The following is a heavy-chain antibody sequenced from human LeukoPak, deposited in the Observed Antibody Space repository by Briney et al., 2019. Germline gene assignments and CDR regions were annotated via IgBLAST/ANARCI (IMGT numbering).Heavy chain of an antibody. CDR1: GFTFSAYA. D-gene: IGHD2-21*02. V-gene: IGHV3-30*18. CDR2: ISYDGNNK. Sequence: PGGSLRLSCAASGFTFSAYAMHWVRQAPGKGLEWVAVISYDGNNKQYADSVKGRFTISRDNSKNTLYLQMNSPRAEDTAVYYCAKSAPYCGGDCYPDYWGQGTLVTVSS. J-gene: IGHJ4*02. CDR3: AKSAPYCGGDCYPDY.